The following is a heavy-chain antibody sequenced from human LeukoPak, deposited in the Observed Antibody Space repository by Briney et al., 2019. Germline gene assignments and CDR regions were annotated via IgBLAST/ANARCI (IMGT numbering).Heavy chain of an antibody. D-gene: IGHD3-3*01. J-gene: IGHJ3*02. CDR3: TTGRYYDFWSGPHAFDI. V-gene: IGHV3-49*03. CDR2: IRSKAYGGKT. CDR1: GFTFGDYA. Sequence: GGSLRLSCTASGFTFGDYAMSWFRQAPGRGLEWVGFIRSKAYGGKTEYAASVKGRFTISRDDSKSIAYLQMNSLKTEDTAVYYCTTGRYYDFWSGPHAFDIWGQGTMVTVSS.